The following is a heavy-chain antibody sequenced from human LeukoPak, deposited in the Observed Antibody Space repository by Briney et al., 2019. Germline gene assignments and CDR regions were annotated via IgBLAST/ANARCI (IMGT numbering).Heavy chain of an antibody. V-gene: IGHV3-7*01. CDR2: IKQDGSEK. J-gene: IGHJ4*02. D-gene: IGHD2-15*01. Sequence: GGSLRLSCAASGFTFSSYWMSWVRQAPGKGLEWVANIKQDGSEKYYVDSVKGRFTISRDNAKNSLYLQMNSPRAEDTAVYYCARDRALSGSGTDYWGQGTLVTVSS. CDR1: GFTFSSYW. CDR3: ARDRALSGSGTDY.